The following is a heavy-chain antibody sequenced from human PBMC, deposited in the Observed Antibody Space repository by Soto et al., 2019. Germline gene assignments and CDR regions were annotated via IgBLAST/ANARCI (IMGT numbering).Heavy chain of an antibody. D-gene: IGHD3-10*01. J-gene: IGHJ5*02. V-gene: IGHV3-33*04. CDR3: AIVYGSGSYFFAP. CDR2: IWHDGSKK. CDR1: GFTFSTYG. Sequence: PGGSLRLSCAASGFTFSTYGMHWVRQAPGKVPEWVSIIWHDGSKKYYTDAVKGRCTISRDNSKNTLYLHMNNLSVDDTSIYYCAIVYGSGSYFFAPWGHGTLVTFSS.